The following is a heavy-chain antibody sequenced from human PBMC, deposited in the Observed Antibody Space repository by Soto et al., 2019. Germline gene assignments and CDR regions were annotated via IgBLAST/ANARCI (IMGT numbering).Heavy chain of an antibody. CDR3: AAARGRFSEWSLIDY. Sequence: SVKVSCKASGFTFTSSAVQWVRQARGQRLEWIGWIVVGSGNTNYAQKFQERVTITRDMSTSTAYMELSSLRSEDTAVYYCAAARGRFSEWSLIDYWGQGALVTVSS. V-gene: IGHV1-58*01. CDR1: GFTFTSSA. D-gene: IGHD3-3*01. CDR2: IVVGSGNT. J-gene: IGHJ4*02.